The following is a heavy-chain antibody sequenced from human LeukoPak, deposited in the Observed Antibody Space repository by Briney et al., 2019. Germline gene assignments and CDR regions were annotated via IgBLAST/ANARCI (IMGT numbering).Heavy chain of an antibody. J-gene: IGHJ3*02. Sequence: PSETLSLTCTVSGGSISSYYWSWIRQPPGKGLEGIGYIYYSGSTNYNPSLKSRVTISVDTSKNQFSLKLSSVTAAGTAVYYCASEYYYDSSGTGDAFDIWGQGTMVTVSS. CDR2: IYYSGST. CDR1: GGSISSYY. CDR3: ASEYYYDSSGTGDAFDI. D-gene: IGHD3-22*01. V-gene: IGHV4-59*01.